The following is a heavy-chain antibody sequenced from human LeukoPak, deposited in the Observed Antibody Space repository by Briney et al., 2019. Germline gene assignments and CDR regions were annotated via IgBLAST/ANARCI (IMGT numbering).Heavy chain of an antibody. CDR3: ATVGMT. V-gene: IGHV3-7*01. CDR2: IKQDGGEE. J-gene: IGHJ5*02. Sequence: SGGSLRLSCAASGFTFSRSWMTWVRQAPGKGLEWVANIKQDGGEEYYVDSVKGRFIFSRDNAKNSVFLQMNSLRAEDTAVYYCATVGMTWGQGTRVTVSS. CDR1: GFTFSRSW. D-gene: IGHD1-26*01.